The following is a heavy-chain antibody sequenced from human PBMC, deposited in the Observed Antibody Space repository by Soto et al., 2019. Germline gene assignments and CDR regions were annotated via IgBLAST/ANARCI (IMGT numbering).Heavy chain of an antibody. CDR3: ARYSGYCSGGSCYSGPFDY. CDR2: IYYSGST. J-gene: IGHJ4*02. CDR1: SGSISSFY. V-gene: IGHV4-59*01. Sequence: SETLSLTCTVSSGSISSFYWSWIRQPPGKGLEWIGYIYYSGSTKYDPSLKSRVTISVDTSKNQFSLKLSSVTAADTAVYYCARYSGYCSGGSCYSGPFDYWGQGTLVTVSS. D-gene: IGHD2-15*01.